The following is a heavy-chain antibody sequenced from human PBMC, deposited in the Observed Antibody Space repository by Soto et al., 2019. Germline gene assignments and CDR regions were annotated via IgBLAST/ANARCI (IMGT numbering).Heavy chain of an antibody. CDR3: ARSPYYYDSSGFLDFDY. J-gene: IGHJ4*02. CDR2: ISAYNGNT. V-gene: IGHV1-18*01. CDR1: GYTFTSYG. D-gene: IGHD3-22*01. Sequence: ASVKVSCKASGYTFTSYGISWVRQAPGQGLEWMGWISAYNGNTNYAQKLQGRVTMTTDTSTSTAYMELRSLRSDDTAVYYCARSPYYYDSSGFLDFDYWGQGTLVTVSS.